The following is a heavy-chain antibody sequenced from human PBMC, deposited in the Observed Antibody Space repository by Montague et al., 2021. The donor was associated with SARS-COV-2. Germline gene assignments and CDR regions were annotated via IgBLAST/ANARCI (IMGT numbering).Heavy chain of an antibody. D-gene: IGHD1-1*01. CDR2: IYNGGTT. V-gene: IGHV4-39*01. CDR3: ATRTRYPQNDFGF. CDR1: GDSIRNSDYS. Sequence: SETLSLTCTVSGDSIRNSDYSWGWVRQPPGKGLEWIGNIYNGGTTFYNPSLKSRVTIFVDTSKNQFSLKLSSVTAADTAVYYCATRTRYPQNDFGFWGQGTLGTDSS. J-gene: IGHJ1*01.